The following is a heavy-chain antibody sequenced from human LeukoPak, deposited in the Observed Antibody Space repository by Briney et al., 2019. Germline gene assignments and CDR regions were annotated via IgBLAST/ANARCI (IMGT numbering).Heavy chain of an antibody. CDR2: IYSGGST. V-gene: IGHV3-53*01. CDR1: GFTFSSYS. D-gene: IGHD4-23*01. Sequence: PGGSLRLSCAASGFTFSSYSMNWVRQAPGKGLEWVSVIYSGGSTYYADSVKGRFTISRDNSKNTLYLQMNSLRAEDTAVYYCARVLMTTVVSVWGQGTLVTVSS. CDR3: ARVLMTTVVSV. J-gene: IGHJ4*02.